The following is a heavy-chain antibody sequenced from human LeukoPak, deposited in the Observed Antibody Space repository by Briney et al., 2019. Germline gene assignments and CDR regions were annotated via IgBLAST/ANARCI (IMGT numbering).Heavy chain of an antibody. J-gene: IGHJ5*02. CDR1: GYTFTSYD. Sequence: ASVKISCKASGYTFTSYDINWVRQATGQGLEWMGWMNPNSGNTGYAQKFQGRVTITRSTSISTAYMELSSLRSEDTAAYYCARRAKNWFDPWGQGTLVTVSS. CDR2: MNPNSGNT. V-gene: IGHV1-8*03. CDR3: ARRAKNWFDP.